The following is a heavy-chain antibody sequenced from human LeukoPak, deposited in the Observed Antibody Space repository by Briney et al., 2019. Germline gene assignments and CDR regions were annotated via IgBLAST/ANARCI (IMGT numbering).Heavy chain of an antibody. V-gene: IGHV1-69*05. Sequence: SVKVSCKASGGTFSSYAISWVRQAPGQGLEWMGRIIPTFGTANYAQEFQGRVTITTDESTSTAYMELSSLRSEDTAVYYCAREGPGMATSNWGQGTLVTVSS. J-gene: IGHJ4*02. CDR2: IIPTFGTA. CDR1: GGTFSSYA. D-gene: IGHD5-24*01. CDR3: AREGPGMATSN.